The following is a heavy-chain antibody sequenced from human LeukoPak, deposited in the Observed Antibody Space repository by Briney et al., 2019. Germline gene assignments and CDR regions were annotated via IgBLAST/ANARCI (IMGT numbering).Heavy chain of an antibody. J-gene: IGHJ4*02. CDR3: ARATYDGPLYFGY. Sequence: SETQSLTCTVSGGSISNYYWSWIRQPPGKGLEWIGYIYYSGSTSYNPSLKSRVAISVETSKNQFSVNLSSVTAADTAVYYCARATYDGPLYFGYWGQGTLVTVSS. CDR1: GGSISNYY. D-gene: IGHD3-3*01. CDR2: IYYSGST. V-gene: IGHV4-59*01.